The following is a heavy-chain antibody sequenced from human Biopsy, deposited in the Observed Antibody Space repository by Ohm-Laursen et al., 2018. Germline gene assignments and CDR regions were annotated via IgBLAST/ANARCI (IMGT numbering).Heavy chain of an antibody. J-gene: IGHJ2*01. CDR3: ARDREYYSDRTVPGYFDL. D-gene: IGHD3-22*01. CDR2: VYYTGST. CDR1: GDSISSYY. V-gene: IGHV4-59*01. Sequence: GTLSFTCTVSGDSISSYYWSWIRQPPGKGLQWIGYVYYTGSTDYNPSLQSRVTISVDTSKNHFSLRLRSVTPADTAIYYCARDREYYSDRTVPGYFDLWGRGTLVTVSS.